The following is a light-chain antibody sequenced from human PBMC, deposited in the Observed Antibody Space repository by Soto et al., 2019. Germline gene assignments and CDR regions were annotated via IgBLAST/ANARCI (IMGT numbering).Light chain of an antibody. CDR3: ASWDDSLNGVV. J-gene: IGLJ2*01. CDR2: SNN. V-gene: IGLV1-44*01. Sequence: VLTQPPSASGTPGQRVTISCSGSNSNIGRNPVNWYQHLPGTAPKLLIYSNNQRPSGVPDRFSGSRSGTSASLAISGLQSEDEADYYCASWDDSLNGVVFGGGTKLTVL. CDR1: NSNIGRNP.